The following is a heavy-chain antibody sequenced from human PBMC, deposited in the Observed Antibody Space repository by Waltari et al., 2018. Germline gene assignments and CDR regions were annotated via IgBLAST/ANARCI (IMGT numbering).Heavy chain of an antibody. Sequence: VKKPGESLKISCQGSGYSFTSYWIGWVRQMPGKGLEWMGIIYPGDSDTRYSPSFQGQVTISADNSISTAYLQWSSLKASDTAMYYCARLYLAGRRSPGGFDPCGQGTLVTVSS. CDR2: IYPGDSDT. CDR1: GYSFTSYW. D-gene: IGHD6-6*01. V-gene: IGHV5-51*03. J-gene: IGHJ5*02. CDR3: ARLYLAGRRSPGGFDP.